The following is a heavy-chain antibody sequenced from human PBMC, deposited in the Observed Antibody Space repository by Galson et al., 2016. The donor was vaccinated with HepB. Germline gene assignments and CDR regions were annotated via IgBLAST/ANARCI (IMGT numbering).Heavy chain of an antibody. Sequence: SETLSPTCAVSVDSISSTYWWTCVRQPPRKGLEWLGEIPHGGTTHYNPSLNSRVTISVDKSKNQFSLMLTSVTDADTAVYYCERNGVGLRPGYQFDPWGQGTLVTVSS. CDR2: IPHGGTT. D-gene: IGHD2-8*01. V-gene: IGHV4-4*02. CDR1: VDSISSTYW. CDR3: ERNGVGLRPGYQFDP. J-gene: IGHJ5*02.